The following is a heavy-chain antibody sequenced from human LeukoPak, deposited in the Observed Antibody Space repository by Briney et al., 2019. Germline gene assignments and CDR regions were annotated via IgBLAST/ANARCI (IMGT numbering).Heavy chain of an antibody. CDR3: ARRKLTYYYGMDV. CDR1: GFTFSNHW. D-gene: IGHD1-7*01. CDR2: INQDGSEK. J-gene: IGHJ6*02. V-gene: IGHV3-7*01. Sequence: PGGSLRLSCAASGFTFSNHWMSWVRQAPGKGLEWVANINQDGSEKYYVDSVKGRFTVSRDNAKNSLDLQMNTLRAEDTAVYYCARRKLTYYYGMDVWGQGTRSPSP.